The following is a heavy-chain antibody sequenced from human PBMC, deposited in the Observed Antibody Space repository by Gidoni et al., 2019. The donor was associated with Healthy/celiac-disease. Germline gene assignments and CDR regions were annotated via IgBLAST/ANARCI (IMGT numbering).Heavy chain of an antibody. CDR3: AIGGIAARRARGSPFDY. D-gene: IGHD6-6*01. CDR2: ISGNGGSK. J-gene: IGHJ4*02. Sequence: EVQLVESGGGSVQPVGSPRVSRAAPGVTLTRPAVSWVRQAPGEGLEGGLAISGNGGSKYYADSVKGRFTISRDDSTKKMYLQIISLRAEDTAVYYCAIGGIAARRARGSPFDYWGQGTLVTVSS. CDR1: GVTLTRPA. V-gene: IGHV3-23*04.